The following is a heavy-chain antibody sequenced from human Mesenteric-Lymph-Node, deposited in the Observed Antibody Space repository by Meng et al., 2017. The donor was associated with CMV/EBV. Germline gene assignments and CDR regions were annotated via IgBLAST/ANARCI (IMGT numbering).Heavy chain of an antibody. CDR1: TFSSYS. CDR2: ISSSSSYI. CDR3: ARGRPIFGVVIPRYNWFDP. Sequence: TFSSYSMNWCRQAPGKGLEWVSSISSSSSYIYYADSVKGRFTISRDNAKNSLYLQMNSLRAEDTAVYYCARGRPIFGVVIPRYNWFDPWGQGTLVTVSS. J-gene: IGHJ5*02. D-gene: IGHD3-3*01. V-gene: IGHV3-21*01.